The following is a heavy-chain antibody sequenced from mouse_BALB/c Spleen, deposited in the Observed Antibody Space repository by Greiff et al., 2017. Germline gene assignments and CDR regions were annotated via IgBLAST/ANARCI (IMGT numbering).Heavy chain of an antibody. CDR1: GFAFSSYD. J-gene: IGHJ3*01. V-gene: IGHV5-12-1*01. CDR2: ISSGGGSP. CDR3: AGHALYCDGSSYGFAY. Sequence: EVNVVESGGGLVKPGGSLKLSCAASGFAFSSYDMSWVRQTPEKRLEWVAYISSGGGSPYYPDTVKGRFTISRDNAKNTLYLKMSSLKSEATAMYYCAGHALYCDGSSYGFAYWGQGTLVTVSA. D-gene: IGHD1-1*01.